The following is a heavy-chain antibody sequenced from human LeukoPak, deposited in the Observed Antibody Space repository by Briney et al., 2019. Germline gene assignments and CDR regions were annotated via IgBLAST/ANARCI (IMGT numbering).Heavy chain of an antibody. Sequence: GGSLRLPCAASGFTFSSYWMSWVRQAPGKGLEWVANIKQDGSEKYYVDSVKGRFTISRDNAKNSLYLQMNSLRAEDTAVYYCARDIALSMVGARGHFDYWGQGTLVTVSS. CDR3: ARDIALSMVGARGHFDY. J-gene: IGHJ4*02. D-gene: IGHD1-26*01. CDR1: GFTFSSYW. V-gene: IGHV3-7*01. CDR2: IKQDGSEK.